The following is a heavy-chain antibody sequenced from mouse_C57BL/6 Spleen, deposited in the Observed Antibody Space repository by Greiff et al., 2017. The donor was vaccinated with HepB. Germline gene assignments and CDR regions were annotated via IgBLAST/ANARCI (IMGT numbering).Heavy chain of an antibody. CDR3: ARGVYYGSSYDFDY. CDR1: GFTFSSYA. CDR2: ISDGGSYT. Sequence: EVKLVESGGGLVKPGGSLKLSCAASGFTFSSYAMSWVRQTPEKRLEWVATISDGGSYTYYPDNVKGRFTISRDNAKNNLYLQMSHLKSEDTAMYYCARGVYYGSSYDFDYWGQGTTLTVSS. J-gene: IGHJ2*01. V-gene: IGHV5-4*03. D-gene: IGHD1-1*01.